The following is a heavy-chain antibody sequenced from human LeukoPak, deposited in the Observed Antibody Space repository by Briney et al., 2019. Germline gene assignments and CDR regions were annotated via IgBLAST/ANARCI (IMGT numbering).Heavy chain of an antibody. CDR3: ARDRESMVRGVTGTDY. Sequence: ASVKVSCKASGYTFTGYYMHWVRQVPGQGLEWMGRINPNSGGTNYAQKFQGRVTMTRDTSISTAYMELSRLRSDDTAVYYCARDRESMVRGVTGTDYWGQGTLVTVSS. CDR2: INPNSGGT. J-gene: IGHJ4*02. D-gene: IGHD3-10*01. V-gene: IGHV1-2*06. CDR1: GYTFTGYY.